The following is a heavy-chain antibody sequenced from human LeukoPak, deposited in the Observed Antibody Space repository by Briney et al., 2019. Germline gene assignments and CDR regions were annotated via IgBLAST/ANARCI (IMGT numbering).Heavy chain of an antibody. J-gene: IGHJ1*01. CDR1: GFTFSSYA. CDR2: ISGSGVTT. CDR3: AKKVVVGATSPYSDFQD. Sequence: GGSLRLSCEASGFTFSSYAMSWVRQAPGKGLEWVSAISGSGVTTHYAGSVKGRFSISRDNSKNTLYLQMNSLRAEDTALYYCAKKVVVGATSPYSDFQDWGQGTLVTVSS. V-gene: IGHV3-23*01. D-gene: IGHD1-26*01.